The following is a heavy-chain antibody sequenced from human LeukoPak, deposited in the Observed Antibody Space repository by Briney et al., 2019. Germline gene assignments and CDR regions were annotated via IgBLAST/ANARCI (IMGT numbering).Heavy chain of an antibody. CDR1: GGSFSGYY. D-gene: IGHD1-14*01. J-gene: IGHJ6*03. CDR2: INHSGST. CDR3: ARRPSTGYYYYYYMDV. Sequence: SETLSLTCAVYGGSFSGYYWSWIRQPPGKGLEWIGEINHSGSTNYNPSLKSRVTISVDTSKNRFSLKLSSVTAADTAVYYCARRPSTGYYYYYYMDVWGKGTTVTVSS. V-gene: IGHV4-34*01.